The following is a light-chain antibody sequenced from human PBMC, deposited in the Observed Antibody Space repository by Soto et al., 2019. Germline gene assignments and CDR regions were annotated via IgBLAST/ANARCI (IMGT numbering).Light chain of an antibody. CDR3: TSWTTSTTMI. CDR2: DVN. V-gene: IGLV2-14*03. CDR1: SSDIGDYNF. Sequence: QSALTQPASVSGSPGQTITISCTGTSSDIGDYNFVSWYQQHPGKAPKLMLYDVNIRPSGVSNRFSGFKSGNTASLTISGLQAEDEAYYYCTSWTTSTTMIFGRGTKLTVL. J-gene: IGLJ2*01.